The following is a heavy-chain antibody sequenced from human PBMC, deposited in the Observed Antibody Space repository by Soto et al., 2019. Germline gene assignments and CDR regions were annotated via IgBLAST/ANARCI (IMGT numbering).Heavy chain of an antibody. J-gene: IGHJ6*02. CDR1: GGSFSGYY. Sequence: SETLSLTCAVYGGSFSGYYWSWIRQPPGKGLEWIGETNHSGSTNYNPSLKSRVTISVDTSKNQFSLKLSSVTAADTAVYYCARWSMVRGVMCGMDVWGQGTTVTVSS. V-gene: IGHV4-34*01. CDR3: ARWSMVRGVMCGMDV. D-gene: IGHD3-10*01. CDR2: TNHSGST.